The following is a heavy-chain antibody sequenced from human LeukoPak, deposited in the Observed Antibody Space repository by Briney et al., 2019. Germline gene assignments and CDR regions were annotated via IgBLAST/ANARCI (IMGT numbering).Heavy chain of an antibody. Sequence: GGSLRLSCAASGFTFSSYWMHWVRQAPGKGLVWVSRVNSDGSSITYADPVKGRFTISRDNAKNTLYLQMNSLRAEDTAVYYCARGDGCYRYWGQGTLVTVSS. D-gene: IGHD5-24*01. CDR3: ARGDGCYRY. J-gene: IGHJ4*02. CDR1: GFTFSSYW. CDR2: VNSDGSSI. V-gene: IGHV3-74*01.